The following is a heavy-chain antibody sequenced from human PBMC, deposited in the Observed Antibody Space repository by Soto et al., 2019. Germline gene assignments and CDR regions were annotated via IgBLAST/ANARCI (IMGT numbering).Heavy chain of an antibody. Sequence: QVQLQESGPGLVKPSQTLSLTCTVSGGSISSGDYYWSWIRQPPGKGLEWIGYIYYSGSTYYNPSLKSRVTISVDTSKNQFSLKLSSVTAADTAVYYCAREGVVVTAMRTPPRGGIDYWGQGTLVTVSS. CDR2: IYYSGST. D-gene: IGHD2-21*02. CDR3: AREGVVVTAMRTPPRGGIDY. V-gene: IGHV4-30-4*01. J-gene: IGHJ4*02. CDR1: GGSISSGDYY.